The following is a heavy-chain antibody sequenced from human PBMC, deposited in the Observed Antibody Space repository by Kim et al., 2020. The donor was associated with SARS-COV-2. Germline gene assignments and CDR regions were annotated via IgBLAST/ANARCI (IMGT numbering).Heavy chain of an antibody. CDR1: GGSISSSSYY. CDR3: ARDGEGGSGKYGMDV. CDR2: IYYSGST. J-gene: IGHJ6*02. D-gene: IGHD3-10*01. Sequence: SETLSLTCTVSGGSISSSSYYWGWIRQPPGKGLEWIGSIYYSGSTYYNPSLKSRVTISVDTSKNQFSLKLSSVTAADTAVYYCARDGEGGSGKYGMDVWGQGTPVPVSS. V-gene: IGHV4-39*07.